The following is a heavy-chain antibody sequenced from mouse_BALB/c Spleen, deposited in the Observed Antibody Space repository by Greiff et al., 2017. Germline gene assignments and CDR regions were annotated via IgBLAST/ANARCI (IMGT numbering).Heavy chain of an antibody. J-gene: IGHJ3*01. CDR1: GFTFSSYT. D-gene: IGHD2-2*01. V-gene: IGHV5-6-4*01. CDR3: ARRDGYDGEAWFAY. CDR2: ISSGGSYT. Sequence: EVKLMESGGGLVKPGGSLKLSCAASGFTFSSYTMSWVRQTPEKRLEWVATISSGGSYTYYPDSVKGRFTISRDNAKNTLFLQMTSLRSEDTAMYYCARRDGYDGEAWFAYWGQGTLVTVSA.